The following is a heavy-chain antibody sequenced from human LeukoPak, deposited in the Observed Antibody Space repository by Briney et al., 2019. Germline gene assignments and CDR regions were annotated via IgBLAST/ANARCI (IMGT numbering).Heavy chain of an antibody. V-gene: IGHV4-59*11. CDR3: ARVADVGYYYYLDV. Sequence: SETLSLTCTVSGASPSSHYWSWIRQPPGKGLEWIGYMHYSGSNSYSPSLKRRVTISVDTSENQISLPVSSVTAADRAVYYLARVADVGYYYYLDVWGERPTVIVS. CDR1: GASPSSHY. J-gene: IGHJ6*03. CDR2: MHYSGSN. D-gene: IGHD3-10*02.